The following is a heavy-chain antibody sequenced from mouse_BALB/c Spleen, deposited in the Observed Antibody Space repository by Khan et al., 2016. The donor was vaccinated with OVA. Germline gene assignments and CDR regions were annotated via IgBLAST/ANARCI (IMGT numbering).Heavy chain of an antibody. CDR2: IYPGTDNS. V-gene: IGHV1-76*01. J-gene: IGHJ2*01. CDR1: GYIFTSYW. Sequence: QVQLKQSGAELVRPGASVKLSCKTSGYIFTSYWIHWVKQRSGQGLEWIARIYPGTDNSYYHEKFKDKATLTADKSSSTAYMQLSSLKAEDSDVYFCAREDALYHFDHWGQGTTLTVSS. CDR3: AREDALYHFDH.